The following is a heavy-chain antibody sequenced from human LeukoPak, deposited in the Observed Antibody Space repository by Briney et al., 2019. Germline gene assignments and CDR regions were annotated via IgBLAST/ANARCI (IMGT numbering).Heavy chain of an antibody. CDR2: IYPGDSDT. CDR3: ARHGYGYYGSGGLDY. J-gene: IGHJ4*02. Sequence: GESLQISCQGSGYSFTSYWIGWVRQMPGKGLEWMGIIYPGDSDTRYSPSFQGQVTISADKSISTAYLQWSSLKASDTAMYYCARHGYGYYGSGGLDYWGQGTLVTVSS. D-gene: IGHD3-10*01. CDR1: GYSFTSYW. V-gene: IGHV5-51*01.